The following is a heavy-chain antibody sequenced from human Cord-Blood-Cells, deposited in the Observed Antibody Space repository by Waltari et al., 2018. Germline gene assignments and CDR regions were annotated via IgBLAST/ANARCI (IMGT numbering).Heavy chain of an antibody. CDR2: INHSGST. CDR1: GGAFSGYY. CDR3: ASAQTNDFWSGYLFDY. D-gene: IGHD3-3*01. J-gene: IGHJ4*02. Sequence: QVQLQQWGAGLLKPSETLSLTCAVYGGAFSGYYWSWLRQPPGKGLEWIGEINHSGSTNYHPSLKSRVTISVDTSKNQFSLKLSSVTAADTAVYYCASAQTNDFWSGYLFDYWGQGTLVTVSS. V-gene: IGHV4-34*01.